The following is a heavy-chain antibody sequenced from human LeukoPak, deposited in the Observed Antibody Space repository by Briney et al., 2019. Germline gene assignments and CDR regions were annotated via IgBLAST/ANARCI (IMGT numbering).Heavy chain of an antibody. CDR1: GGSFSGYY. CDR2: INHSGST. Sequence: SETLSLTCAVYGGSFSGYYWSWFRQPPGKGLEWIGEINHSGSTNYNPSLKSRVTISVDTSKNQFSLKLSSVTAADTAVYYCARGQSRYYDSSGYYIFDYWGQGTLVTVSS. J-gene: IGHJ4*02. CDR3: ARGQSRYYDSSGYYIFDY. D-gene: IGHD3-22*01. V-gene: IGHV4-34*01.